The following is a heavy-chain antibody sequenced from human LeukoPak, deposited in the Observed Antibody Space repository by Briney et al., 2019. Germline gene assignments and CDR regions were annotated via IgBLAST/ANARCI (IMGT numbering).Heavy chain of an antibody. CDR3: ARVLKSGPYYYFDT. D-gene: IGHD3-10*01. CDR1: GGSISNYY. CDR2: IHYSGGT. Sequence: SETLSLTCSVSGGSISNYYWSWIRQPPGKELEWIGYIHYSGGTNYKPSLKSRVTISVDTSKSQFSLKLNSVSAADTAVHYCARVLKSGPYYYFDTWGQGTLVTVSS. V-gene: IGHV4-59*01. J-gene: IGHJ5*02.